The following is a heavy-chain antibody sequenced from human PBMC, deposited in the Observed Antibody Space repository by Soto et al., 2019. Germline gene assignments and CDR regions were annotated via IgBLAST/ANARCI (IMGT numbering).Heavy chain of an antibody. CDR3: ARANYGDYAFDI. J-gene: IGHJ3*02. CDR1: GYTFTSYC. Sequence: GASVKVSCKASGYTFTSYCMHWVRQAPGQGLEWMGIINPSGGSTSYAQKFQGRVTMTRDTSTSTVYMELSSLRSEDTAVYYCARANYGDYAFDIWGQGTMVTVSS. D-gene: IGHD4-17*01. CDR2: INPSGGST. V-gene: IGHV1-46*01.